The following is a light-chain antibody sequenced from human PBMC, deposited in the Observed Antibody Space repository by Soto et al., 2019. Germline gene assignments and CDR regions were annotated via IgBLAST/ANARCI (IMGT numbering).Light chain of an antibody. CDR3: QQYGSSPRT. CDR2: GAS. V-gene: IGKV3-20*01. J-gene: IGKJ1*01. Sequence: EIVMTPSPATLSVSPGGRVTLSCRASQSLTRNLAWYQHKPGQSPRLLIYGASSRATGIPDRFSGSGSGTDFTLTISRLEPEDFAVYYCQQYGSSPRTFGQGTKVDIK. CDR1: QSLTRN.